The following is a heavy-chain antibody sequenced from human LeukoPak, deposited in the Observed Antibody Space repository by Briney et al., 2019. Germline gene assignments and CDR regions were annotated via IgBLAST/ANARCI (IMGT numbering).Heavy chain of an antibody. CDR3: ARGDFYDFWSGCYTRRAGWFDP. D-gene: IGHD3-3*01. CDR2: MNPNSGNT. CDR1: GYTFTSYD. J-gene: IGHJ5*02. Sequence: ASVKVSCKASGYTFTSYDINWVRQATGQGLEWMGWMNPNSGNTGYAQKFQGRVTMTRNTSISTAYMELSSLRSEDTAVYYCARGDFYDFWSGCYTRRAGWFDPWGQGTLVTVSS. V-gene: IGHV1-8*01.